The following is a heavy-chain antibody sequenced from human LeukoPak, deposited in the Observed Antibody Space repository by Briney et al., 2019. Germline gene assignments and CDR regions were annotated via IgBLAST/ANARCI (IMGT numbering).Heavy chain of an antibody. CDR2: ISWNSGSI. D-gene: IGHD3-10*01. CDR3: AKDPYYYGSGSYPYFDY. CDR1: GFTFDDYA. V-gene: IGHV3-9*01. Sequence: GGSLRLSCAASGFTFDDYAMHWVRQAPGKGLEWVSGISWNSGSIDYADSVKGRFTISRDNAKNSLYLQMNSLRAEDTALYYCAKDPYYYGSGSYPYFDYWGQGTLVTVSS. J-gene: IGHJ4*02.